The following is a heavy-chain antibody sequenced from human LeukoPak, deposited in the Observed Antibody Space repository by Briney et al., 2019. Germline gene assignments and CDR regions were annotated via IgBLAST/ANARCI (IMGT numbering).Heavy chain of an antibody. D-gene: IGHD1-26*01. Sequence: GGSLRLSCAASGFTVSSNYMSWVRQAPGKGLEWVSVIYSGGSTYYADSVKGRFTLSRDNSKDTLYLQMNSLRAQDTAVYYCARQSYKGIDYWGQGTLVTVSS. V-gene: IGHV3-66*04. CDR1: GFTVSSNY. CDR2: IYSGGST. J-gene: IGHJ4*02. CDR3: ARQSYKGIDY.